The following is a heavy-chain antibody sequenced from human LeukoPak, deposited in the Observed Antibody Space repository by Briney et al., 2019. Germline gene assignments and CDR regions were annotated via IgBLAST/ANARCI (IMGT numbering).Heavy chain of an antibody. CDR2: IYHSGST. CDR1: GGSISSGGYS. J-gene: IGHJ3*02. CDR3: ARGARGDDAFDI. V-gene: IGHV4-30-2*01. Sequence: SETLSLTCAVSGGSISSGGYSWSWIRQPPGKGLEWIGYIYHSGSTYYNPSLKSRVTISVDRSKNQFSLKLSSVTAADTAVYYCARGARGDDAFDIWGQGTMVTVSS.